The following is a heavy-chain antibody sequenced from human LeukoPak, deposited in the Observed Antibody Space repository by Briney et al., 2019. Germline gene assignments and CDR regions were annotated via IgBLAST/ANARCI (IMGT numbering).Heavy chain of an antibody. Sequence: PGGSLRLSCTVSGFTVSSNSWSWVRQAPGKGLEWASFIYSGGNTHYSDSVTGRFTISRDNSNNTLYILQNSLRAEDTAVYYCARDQLIAVAGTFFLKSRVSLGFDYWGQGTLVTVSS. CDR2: IYSGGNT. V-gene: IGHV3-66*01. J-gene: IGHJ4*02. CDR1: GFTVSSNS. CDR3: ARDQLIAVAGTFFLKSRVSLGFDY. D-gene: IGHD6-19*01.